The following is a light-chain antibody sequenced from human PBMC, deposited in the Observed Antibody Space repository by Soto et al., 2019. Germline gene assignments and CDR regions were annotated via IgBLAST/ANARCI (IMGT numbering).Light chain of an antibody. J-gene: IGLJ1*01. V-gene: IGLV2-14*01. CDR2: DVS. Sequence: QSVLTQPASVSGSPGQSITISCTGTSSDVGAYNYDSWYQQYPGEAPKVIIYDVSHRPAGVSNRFSGSKSGNTASLTISGLQTQDEADYYCSSYTSATNYVFGTGTKVTVL. CDR1: SSDVGAYNY. CDR3: SSYTSATNYV.